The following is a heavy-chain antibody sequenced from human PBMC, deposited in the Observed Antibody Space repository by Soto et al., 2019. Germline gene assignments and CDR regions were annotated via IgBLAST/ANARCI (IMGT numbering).Heavy chain of an antibody. J-gene: IGHJ6*02. Sequence: SETLSLTCSVSGYSVTSSDHYWAWIRQPPGKGLEWIGSMFYSGLTYYNPSLKSRVTLSVDTSKNQFSVRLNSVTAADTAVYYCAPLSVSLSGPYGIHVWGQGTTVTVSS. D-gene: IGHD2-15*01. CDR1: GYSVTSSDHY. V-gene: IGHV4-39*01. CDR3: APLSVSLSGPYGIHV. CDR2: MFYSGLT.